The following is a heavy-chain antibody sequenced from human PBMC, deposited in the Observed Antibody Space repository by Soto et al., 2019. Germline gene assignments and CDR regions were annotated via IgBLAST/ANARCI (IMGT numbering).Heavy chain of an antibody. J-gene: IGHJ4*02. D-gene: IGHD3-10*01. CDR1: GYPFTDLY. V-gene: IGHV1-2*02. Sequence: VSVKVSCRPSGYPFTDLYIHWVRQAPGLGLEWMGWIDPRSGASRKTQRFQGRFTMTRDTSTNTVYMALSSLRSDDTAVYFCSRHNYCPLDYWGQGTQVTAPQ. CDR2: IDPRSGAS. CDR3: SRHNYCPLDY.